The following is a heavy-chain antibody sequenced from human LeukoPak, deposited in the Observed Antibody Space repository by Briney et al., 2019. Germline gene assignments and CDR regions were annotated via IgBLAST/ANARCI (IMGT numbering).Heavy chain of an antibody. CDR2: ISGSGGST. CDR3: AKGGAGARYDFWSGHPDWFDP. J-gene: IGHJ5*02. V-gene: IGHV3-23*01. D-gene: IGHD3-3*01. CDR1: GFTFSSFS. Sequence: GSLDLSCAASGFTFSSFSMSWVRQAPGKGLEWVSGISGSGGSTYYADSVKGRFTISRDNSKNTLYLQMNSLRAEDTAVYYCAKGGAGARYDFWSGHPDWFDPWGQGTLFTVSS.